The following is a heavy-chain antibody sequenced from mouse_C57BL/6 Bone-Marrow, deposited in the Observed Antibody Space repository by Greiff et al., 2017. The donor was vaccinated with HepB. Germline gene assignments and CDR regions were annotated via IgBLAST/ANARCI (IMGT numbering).Heavy chain of an antibody. V-gene: IGHV1-81*01. Sequence: VQLQQSVAELARPGASVKLSCKASGYTFTSYGISWVKQRTGQGLEWIGEIYPRSGNTYYNEKFKGKATLTADKSSSTAYMELRSLTSEDSAVYFCARGPYYYGSSYDYFDYWGQGTTLTVSS. CDR2: IYPRSGNT. CDR3: ARGPYYYGSSYDYFDY. CDR1: GYTFTSYG. D-gene: IGHD1-1*01. J-gene: IGHJ2*01.